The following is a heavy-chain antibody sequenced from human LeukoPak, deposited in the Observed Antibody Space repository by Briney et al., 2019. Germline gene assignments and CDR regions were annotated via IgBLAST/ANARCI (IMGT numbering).Heavy chain of an antibody. CDR2: INTNTGNP. CDR1: GYTFTSYA. CDR3: ARDPYPNYYDSSGCLFDY. V-gene: IGHV7-4-1*02. J-gene: IGHJ4*02. Sequence: ASVKVSCTASGYTFTSYAMNWVRQAPGQGLEWMGWINTNTGNPTYAQGFTGRFVFSLDTSVSTAYLQISSLKAEDTAVYYSARDPYPNYYDSSGCLFDYWGQGTLVTVSS. D-gene: IGHD3-22*01.